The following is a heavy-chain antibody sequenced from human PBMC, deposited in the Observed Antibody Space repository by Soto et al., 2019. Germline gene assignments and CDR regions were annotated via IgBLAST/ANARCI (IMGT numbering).Heavy chain of an antibody. V-gene: IGHV5-10-1*01. D-gene: IGHD3-22*01. CDR3: ARQIYDSDTGPNFQYHFDS. CDR1: GYSFAGHW. Sequence: PGESLKISCKGSGYSFAGHWITWVRQKPGKGLEWMGRIDPSDSQTYYSPSFRGHATISATKSITTVFLQWSSLRASDTAMYYCARQIYDSDTGPNFQYHFDSWGQGTPVTVSS. CDR2: IDPSDSQT. J-gene: IGHJ4*02.